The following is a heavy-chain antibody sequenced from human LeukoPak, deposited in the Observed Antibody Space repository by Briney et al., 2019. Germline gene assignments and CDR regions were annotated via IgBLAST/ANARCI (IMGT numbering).Heavy chain of an antibody. J-gene: IGHJ4*02. CDR2: MNPNSGNT. D-gene: IGHD5-18*01. Sequence: ASVKVSCKASGYTFTSYDISWVRQATGQGLEWMGWMNPNSGNTGYAQKFQGRVTMTRNTSISTAYMELSSLRSEDTAVYYCARGNGYSYGFPFDYWGQGTLVTVSS. V-gene: IGHV1-8*01. CDR1: GYTFTSYD. CDR3: ARGNGYSYGFPFDY.